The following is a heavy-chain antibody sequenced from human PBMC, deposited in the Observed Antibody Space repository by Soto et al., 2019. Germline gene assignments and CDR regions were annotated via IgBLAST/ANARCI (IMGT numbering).Heavy chain of an antibody. CDR3: GKETWGAFDI. Sequence: EVQLLESGGGLVQPGGSLRLSCVASGFTFSSNAMSWVRQAPGKGLEWVSHITKGSGGGKYYADSVKGRFTISRDNAKNTLYMQMNSLRVEDTAVYYCGKETWGAFDIWCHVTLVTVSS. CDR2: ITKGSGGGK. CDR1: GFTFSSNA. J-gene: IGHJ3*02. D-gene: IGHD7-27*01. V-gene: IGHV3-23*01.